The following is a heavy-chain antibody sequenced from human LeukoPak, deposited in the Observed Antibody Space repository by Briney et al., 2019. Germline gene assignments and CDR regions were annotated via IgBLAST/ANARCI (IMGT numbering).Heavy chain of an antibody. V-gene: IGHV3-48*01. CDR2: ISSSSSTI. D-gene: IGHD1-20*01. CDR1: GFTFSSYS. CDR3: ARGPIRVHNWNRDQFDY. J-gene: IGHJ4*02. Sequence: GGSLRLSCAASGFTFSSYSMNWVRQAPGKGREWVSYISSSSSTIYYADSVKGRFTISRDNAKNSLYLQMNSLRAEDTAVYYCARGPIRVHNWNRDQFDYWGQGTLVTVFS.